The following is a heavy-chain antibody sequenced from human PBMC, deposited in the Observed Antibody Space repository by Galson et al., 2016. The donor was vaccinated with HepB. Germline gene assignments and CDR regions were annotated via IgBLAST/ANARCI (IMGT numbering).Heavy chain of an antibody. D-gene: IGHD6-19*01. V-gene: IGHV2-5*02. J-gene: IGHJ4*02. CDR2: IYWDDDK. CDR3: AHGAGYFDF. Sequence: PALVKPTQSLTLTCTFSGFSLSTTGVGMGWIRQPPGKALEWLALIYWDDDKHYTPSLKSRLTVTKDTSQNQVVLTMTNMDPVDTATYYCAHGAGYFDFWGQGTRVTVSS. CDR1: GFSLSTTGVG.